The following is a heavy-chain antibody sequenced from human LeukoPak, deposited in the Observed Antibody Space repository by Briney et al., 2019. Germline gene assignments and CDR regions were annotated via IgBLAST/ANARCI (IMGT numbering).Heavy chain of an antibody. J-gene: IGHJ4*02. V-gene: IGHV3-48*01. D-gene: IGHD1-26*01. CDR1: GFTFSSYE. CDR3: ARDRIVRATPFDY. CDR2: ISSSSNTI. Sequence: PGGSLRLSCAASGFTFSSYEMNWVRQAPGKGLEWVSYISSSSNTIYYADSVKGRFTISRDNAKNSLYLQMNSLRAEDTAVYYCARDRIVRATPFDYWGQGTLVTVSS.